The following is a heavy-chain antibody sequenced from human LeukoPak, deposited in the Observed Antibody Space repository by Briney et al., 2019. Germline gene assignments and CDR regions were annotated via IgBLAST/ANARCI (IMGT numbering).Heavy chain of an antibody. J-gene: IGHJ4*02. CDR3: ARDRWELPYYFDY. Sequence: ASVKVSCKASGYTFTGYYMHWVRQAPGQGLEWMGILNSSGGSTTYAQKFQGRITMTRDASTSTVYMELRSLRSEDMAVYYCARDRWELPYYFDYWGQGTLVTVSS. CDR1: GYTFTGYY. D-gene: IGHD1-26*01. CDR2: LNSSGGST. V-gene: IGHV1-46*01.